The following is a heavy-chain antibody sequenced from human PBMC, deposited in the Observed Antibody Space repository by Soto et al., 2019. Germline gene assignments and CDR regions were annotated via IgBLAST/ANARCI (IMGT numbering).Heavy chain of an antibody. J-gene: IGHJ4*02. CDR3: AKGGGILGHYCSSTSCYSPPQFDY. CDR1: GFTFSSYA. D-gene: IGHD2-2*01. Sequence: EVQLLESGGGLVQPGGSLRLSCAASGFTFSSYAMSWVRQAPGKGLEWVSAISGSGGSTYYADSVEGRFTISSDNSKNTLYLQMNSLRDEDTSVYYCAKGGGILGHYCSSTSCYSPPQFDYWGQGTLVTVSS. V-gene: IGHV3-23*01. CDR2: ISGSGGST.